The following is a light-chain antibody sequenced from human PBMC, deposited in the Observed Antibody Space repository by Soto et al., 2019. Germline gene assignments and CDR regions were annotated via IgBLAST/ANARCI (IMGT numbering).Light chain of an antibody. CDR3: SSDTTTITV. CDR2: EVT. Sequence: QSALTQPASVSGSPGQSVTIPCTGTNSDLGNYKYVSWYQQYPGKPPQLLIYEVTNRPLGVSNRFSGSKSGNTASLTISGLQAEDEDDYYCSSDTTTITVFGGGTKVTVL. CDR1: NSDLGNYKY. J-gene: IGLJ3*02. V-gene: IGLV2-14*01.